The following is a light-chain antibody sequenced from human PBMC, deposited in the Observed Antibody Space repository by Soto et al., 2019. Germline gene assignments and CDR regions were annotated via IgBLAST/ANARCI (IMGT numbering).Light chain of an antibody. CDR3: QAWYSSTAHYV. J-gene: IGLJ1*01. Sequence: SSELTQPPSVSVSPGQTASITCSGDKLGDKYACWYQQKPGQSPVLVIYQDSKRPSGIPERFSRSTSGNTATLPIRGTQAMDEAYYYCQAWYSSTAHYVFGTGTKVTVL. V-gene: IGLV3-1*01. CDR2: QDS. CDR1: KLGDKY.